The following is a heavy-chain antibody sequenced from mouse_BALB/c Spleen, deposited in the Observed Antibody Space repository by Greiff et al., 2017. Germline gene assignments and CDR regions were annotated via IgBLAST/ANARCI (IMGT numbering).Heavy chain of an antibody. V-gene: IGHV3-2*02. J-gene: IGHJ2*01. Sequence: EVQLVESGPGLVKPSQSLSLTCTVTGYSITSDYAWNWIRQFPGNQLEWMGYISYSGSTSYNPSLKSRISITRDTSKNQFFLQLNSVTTEDTATYYCATLLLRLQVFDYWGQGTTLTVSS. CDR1: GYSITSDYA. CDR3: ATLLLRLQVFDY. CDR2: ISYSGST. D-gene: IGHD1-2*01.